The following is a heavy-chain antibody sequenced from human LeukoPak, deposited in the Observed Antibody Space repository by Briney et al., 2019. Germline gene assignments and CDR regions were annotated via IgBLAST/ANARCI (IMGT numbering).Heavy chain of an antibody. D-gene: IGHD3-22*01. V-gene: IGHV1-2*02. CDR1: GYTFTGYY. J-gene: IGHJ4*02. CDR3: ARGGTYYYDSSGYSFDY. CDR2: INPNSGGT. Sequence: ASVKVSCKTSGYTFTGYYMHWVRQAPGQGLEWMGWINPNSGGTNYAQRFQGRVTMTRDTSMSTAYMELSRLRSDDSAVYYCARGGTYYYDSSGYSFDYWGQGTLVTVSS.